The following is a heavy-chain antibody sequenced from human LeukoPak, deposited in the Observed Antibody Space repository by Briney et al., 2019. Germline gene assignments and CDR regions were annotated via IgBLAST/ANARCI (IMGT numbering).Heavy chain of an antibody. CDR3: PNLPL. CDR2: ISYDGSNK. J-gene: IGHJ4*02. CDR1: GFTFSNYG. Sequence: PGRSLRLSCATSGFTFSNYGMHWVRQAPGKGLEWVAVISYDGSNKYYADSVKGRFTISRDNSKNTLYLQMNSLRPEDAAVYYCPNLPLWGQGTLVTVSS. V-gene: IGHV3-30*18.